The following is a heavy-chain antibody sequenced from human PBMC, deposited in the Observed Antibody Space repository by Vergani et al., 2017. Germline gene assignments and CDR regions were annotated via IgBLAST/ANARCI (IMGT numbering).Heavy chain of an antibody. J-gene: IGHJ5*02. CDR1: GGSFSGYY. Sequence: QVQLQQSGAGLLKPSETLSLTCAVYGGSFSGYYWSWIRQPPGKGLEWIGEINHSGRTNYNPSLKSRVTISVDTSKNQFSLKLSSVTAADTAVYYCARGKGITGTTGWFDPWGQGTLVTVSS. CDR3: ARGKGITGTTGWFDP. CDR2: INHSGRT. D-gene: IGHD1-7*01. V-gene: IGHV4-34*01.